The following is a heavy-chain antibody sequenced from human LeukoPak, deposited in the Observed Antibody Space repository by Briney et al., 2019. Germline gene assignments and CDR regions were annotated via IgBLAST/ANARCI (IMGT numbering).Heavy chain of an antibody. CDR2: IKPDTGNT. CDR3: ARGSPLTGARVEDY. J-gene: IGHJ4*02. D-gene: IGHD7-27*01. V-gene: IGHV1-2*06. CDR1: GYSFTGYY. Sequence: GASVKVSCKASGYSFTGYYMHWVRQAPGQGFEWMGRIKPDTGNTMYAQKFQGRVTMTRDTSISTAYMELSSLTSDDTAVYFCARGSPLTGARVEDYWGQGTLVTVSS.